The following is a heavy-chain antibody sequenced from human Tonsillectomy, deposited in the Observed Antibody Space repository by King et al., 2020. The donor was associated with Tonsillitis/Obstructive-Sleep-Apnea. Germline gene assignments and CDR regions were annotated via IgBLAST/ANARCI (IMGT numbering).Heavy chain of an antibody. CDR3: TRPRITIFGVVIIQLDY. J-gene: IGHJ4*02. V-gene: IGHV3-49*04. CDR2: IRSKAYGGTA. Sequence: VQLVESGGGLVQPGRSLRLSCTASGFTFGDYAMSWVRQAPGKGLEWVGFIRSKAYGGTAEYAASVKGRFTISRDDSKSIAYLQMNSLKTEDTAVYYCTRPRITIFGVVIIQLDYWGQGTLVTVSS. D-gene: IGHD3-3*01. CDR1: GFTFGDYA.